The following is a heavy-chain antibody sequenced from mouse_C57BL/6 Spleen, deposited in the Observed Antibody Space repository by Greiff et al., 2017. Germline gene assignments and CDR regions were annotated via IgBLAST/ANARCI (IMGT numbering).Heavy chain of an antibody. Sequence: QVQLQQSGPELVKPGASVKISCKASGYAFSSSWMNWVKQRPGKGLEGIGRIYPGDGDTNYNGKFKGKATLTADKSSSTAYMQLSSLTSEDSAVYFCARQAGSYYFDYWGQGTTLTVSS. CDR1: GYAFSSSW. CDR3: ARQAGSYYFDY. D-gene: IGHD3-2*02. V-gene: IGHV1-82*01. J-gene: IGHJ2*01. CDR2: IYPGDGDT.